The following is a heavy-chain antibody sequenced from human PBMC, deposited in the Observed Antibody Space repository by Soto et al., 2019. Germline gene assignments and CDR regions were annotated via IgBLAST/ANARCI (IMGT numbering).Heavy chain of an antibody. CDR1: GFPFSTYP. Sequence: EVELMESGGGLVQPGGSLRLSCAASGFPFSTYPMNWVRQVPGKGLEWVSGISGSGISTFYADSVKGRFTISRDNSKNTVYLQVNRLRAEDTALYYCVKLSVTTASYYYFGMDVWGQGTTVTVSS. D-gene: IGHD4-4*01. CDR2: ISGSGIST. J-gene: IGHJ6*02. V-gene: IGHV3-23*01. CDR3: VKLSVTTASYYYFGMDV.